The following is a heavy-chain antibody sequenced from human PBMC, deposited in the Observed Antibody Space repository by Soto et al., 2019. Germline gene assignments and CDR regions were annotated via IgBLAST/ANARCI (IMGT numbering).Heavy chain of an antibody. CDR3: AREGAVATFMDV. D-gene: IGHD5-12*01. CDR2: MNPNSGNT. CDR1: GGTFSSYA. V-gene: IGHV1-8*02. Sequence: ASVKVSCKASGGTFSSYAISWVRQATGQGLEWMGWMNPNSGNTGYAQKFQGRVTMTRNTSISTAYMELSSLRSEDTAVYYCAREGAVATFMDVWGKGTTVTVSS. J-gene: IGHJ6*03.